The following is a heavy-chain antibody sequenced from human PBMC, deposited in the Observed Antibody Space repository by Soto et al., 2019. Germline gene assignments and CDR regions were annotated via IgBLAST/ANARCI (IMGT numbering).Heavy chain of an antibody. CDR2: IRSKIDGGTT. J-gene: IGHJ4*02. V-gene: IGHV3-15*01. CDR1: GGSINPYY. D-gene: IGHD4-17*01. CDR3: TTVAYGEYVSDY. Sequence: ETLSLTCTVSGGSINPYYWSWVRQAPGKALEWVGRIRSKIDGGTTDYAAPVKGRFTISRDDSKNTLYLQMNSLKTEDTAVYYCTTVAYGEYVSDYWGRGTLVTVSS.